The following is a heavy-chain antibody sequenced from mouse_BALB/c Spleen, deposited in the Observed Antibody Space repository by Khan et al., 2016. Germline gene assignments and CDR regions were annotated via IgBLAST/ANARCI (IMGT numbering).Heavy chain of an antibody. J-gene: IGHJ2*01. Sequence: QVRLQQSGAELARPGASVKLSCKASGYTFTSYWMQWVKQRPGQGLEWIGAIYPGDGDTRYTQKFKGKATLTADKSSSTAYMQLSSLASEDSAVYYWARGNSDYEYDYWGQGTTLTVSS. CDR1: GYTFTSYW. D-gene: IGHD2-4*01. CDR2: IYPGDGDT. V-gene: IGHV1-87*01. CDR3: ARGNSDYEYDY.